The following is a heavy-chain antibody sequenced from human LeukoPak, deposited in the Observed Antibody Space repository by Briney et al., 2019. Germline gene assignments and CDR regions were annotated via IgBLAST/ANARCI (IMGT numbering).Heavy chain of an antibody. Sequence: ASVKVSCKASGYTFTDYYMHWVRQAPGQELEWMGWMNPDNGDTDYAQKFQGRVTMIRDTSISTAYLELSRLRTDGTAVYYCARSRTVVTPPTYLDAFDVWGQGTMVSVSS. J-gene: IGHJ3*01. CDR1: GYTFTDYY. CDR2: MNPDNGDT. V-gene: IGHV1-2*02. CDR3: ARSRTVVTPPTYLDAFDV. D-gene: IGHD4-23*01.